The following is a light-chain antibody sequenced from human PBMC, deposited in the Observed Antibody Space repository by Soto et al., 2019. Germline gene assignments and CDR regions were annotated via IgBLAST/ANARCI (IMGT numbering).Light chain of an antibody. CDR2: DVS. J-gene: IGLJ2*01. V-gene: IGLV2-14*01. CDR1: NNDVGAYNY. Sequence: QSALTQPASVSGSPGQSITISCTGSNNDVGAYNYVSWYQQHPGKAPKTMIYDVSNRPSGVSNRCSGSKSGNTASLTISGLQAEDEADYYCSSYTTSSSVVFGGGTQLTVL. CDR3: SSYTTSSSVV.